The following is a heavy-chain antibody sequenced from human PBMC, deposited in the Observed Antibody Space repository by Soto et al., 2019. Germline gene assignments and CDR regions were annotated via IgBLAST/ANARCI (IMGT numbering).Heavy chain of an antibody. CDR1: DFSIRRSRYY. Sequence: TLSLTCTGSDFSIRRSRYYLGWLRQPPGKGLEWIGSIYYSGSTNQNPSLKSRVSISVDTSKNQFSLRLGSVTAADTAIYYCARGVPDKYYFDSWGLGNLVTFS. CDR2: IYYSGST. V-gene: IGHV4-39*02. CDR3: ARGVPDKYYFDS. J-gene: IGHJ4*02.